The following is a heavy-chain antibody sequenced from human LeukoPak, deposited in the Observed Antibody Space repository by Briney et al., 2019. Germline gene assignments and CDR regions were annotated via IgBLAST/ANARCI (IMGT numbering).Heavy chain of an antibody. CDR1: GFSLSTSGVG. Sequence: SGPTLVNPTQTLTLTCTFSGFSLSTSGVGVGWIRQPPGKALEWLALIYWDDDKRYSPSLKSRLTITKDTSKNQVVLTMTNMDPVDTATYYCAHRTRGYSYGRHAFDIWGQGTMVTVSS. V-gene: IGHV2-5*02. CDR3: AHRTRGYSYGRHAFDI. D-gene: IGHD5-18*01. J-gene: IGHJ3*02. CDR2: IYWDDDK.